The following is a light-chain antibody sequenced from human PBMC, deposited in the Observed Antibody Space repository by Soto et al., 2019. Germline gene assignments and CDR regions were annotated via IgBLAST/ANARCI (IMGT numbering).Light chain of an antibody. V-gene: IGLV2-11*01. Sequence: QSALTQPPSASGSPGQSLTISCTGTSSDVGFYNFVSWYQQRPGKAPKLVIYDVIKRPSGVPDRFSGSKSGNTASLTISGLQAEDEADYYCCSYAGSYTHVFGTGTKLTVL. CDR1: SSDVGFYNF. J-gene: IGLJ1*01. CDR2: DVI. CDR3: CSYAGSYTHV.